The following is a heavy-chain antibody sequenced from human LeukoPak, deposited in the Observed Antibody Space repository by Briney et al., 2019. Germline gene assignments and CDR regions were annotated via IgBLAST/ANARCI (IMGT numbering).Heavy chain of an antibody. CDR3: AKDYDSSSPSLVDY. J-gene: IGHJ4*02. CDR1: GFTVSSNY. CDR2: FYSGGGT. V-gene: IGHV3-53*01. D-gene: IGHD6-6*01. Sequence: PGGSLRLSCAASGFTVSSNYMSWVRQAPGKGLEWVSVFYSGGGTYYADSVKGRFTISRDNSKNTLYLQMNSLRAEDTAVYYCAKDYDSSSPSLVDYWGQGTLVTVSS.